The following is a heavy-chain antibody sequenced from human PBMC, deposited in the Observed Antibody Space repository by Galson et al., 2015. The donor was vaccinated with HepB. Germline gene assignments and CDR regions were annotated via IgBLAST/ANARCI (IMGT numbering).Heavy chain of an antibody. V-gene: IGHV3-7*05. CDR3: ARFAGGGSSTSWYRSGFDY. D-gene: IGHD6-13*01. CDR1: GFTFSGYW. J-gene: IGHJ4*02. Sequence: SLRLSCAAAGFTFSGYWMTWVRQAPGKGLEWVANIKEDESEKYYVDSVKGRFTISRDNAKKSLYLQLNSLRAEDTAVYFCARFAGGGSSTSWYRSGFDYWGQGTLVIVSS. CDR2: IKEDESEK.